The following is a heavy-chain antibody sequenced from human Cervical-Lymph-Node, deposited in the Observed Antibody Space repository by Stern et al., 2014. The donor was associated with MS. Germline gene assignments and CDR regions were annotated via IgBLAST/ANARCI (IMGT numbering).Heavy chain of an antibody. V-gene: IGHV1-2*06. CDR2: IVTDKGGT. Sequence: VQLVESGAEVMKPGASVKVSCKTSGYRFTAYSVHWVRQAPGQGLEWMGRIVTDKGGTSYAQKFQGRVTMTRDTSVSTAYMELSGLTSDDTAVYYCARIEGGTATPADWGQGTLVTVAA. D-gene: IGHD6-25*01. CDR3: ARIEGGTATPAD. J-gene: IGHJ4*02. CDR1: GYRFTAYS.